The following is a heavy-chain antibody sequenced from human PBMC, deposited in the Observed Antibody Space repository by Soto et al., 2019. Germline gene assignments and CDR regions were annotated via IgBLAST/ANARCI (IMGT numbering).Heavy chain of an antibody. CDR2: IYPSVSS. Sequence: PSETLSLTCSVSGFAISRGYYWSWVRQPPGKGLEWIGSIYPSVSSYHNPSLATRLRLSIDTSKNQFTLNLTSVTAADTALYFCAREKVGTTFFDNWGQGIQVTVPQ. J-gene: IGHJ4*02. D-gene: IGHD1-1*01. V-gene: IGHV4-38-2*02. CDR3: AREKVGTTFFDN. CDR1: GFAISRGYY.